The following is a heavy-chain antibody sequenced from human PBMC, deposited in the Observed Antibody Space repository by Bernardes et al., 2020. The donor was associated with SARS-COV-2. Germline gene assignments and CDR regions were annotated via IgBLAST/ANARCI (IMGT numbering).Heavy chain of an antibody. Sequence: SETLSLTCTVSGGSIDSYYWSWIRQSPGKGLEWIGYIYSNGITYYNPSLKSRVTISLDTSKSHFSLKLTSMTAADTGVYYCARSRDASAYPADSWGQGTLVTVSS. D-gene: IGHD5-12*01. CDR1: GGSIDSYY. J-gene: IGHJ5*01. V-gene: IGHV4-59*01. CDR3: ARSRDASAYPADS. CDR2: IYSNGIT.